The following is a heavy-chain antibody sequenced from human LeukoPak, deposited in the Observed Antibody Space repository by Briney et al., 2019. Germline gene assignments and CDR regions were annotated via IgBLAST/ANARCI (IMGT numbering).Heavy chain of an antibody. J-gene: IGHJ3*02. CDR3: ARVRGVVVVAANDAFDI. CDR2: VNPSGGST. V-gene: IGHV1-46*01. D-gene: IGHD2-15*01. Sequence: ASVKVSCKASGHTFTSYYMHWVRQAPGQGLEWMGIVNPSGGSTSYAQKFHARVTMTRDTSTSTVYKELSSLRSEDTAVYYCARVRGVVVVAANDAFDIWGQGTMVTVSS. CDR1: GHTFTSYY.